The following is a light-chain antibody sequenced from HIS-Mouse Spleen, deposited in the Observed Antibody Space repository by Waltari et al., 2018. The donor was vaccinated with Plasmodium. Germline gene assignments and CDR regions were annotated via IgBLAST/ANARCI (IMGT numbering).Light chain of an antibody. CDR3: CSYAGSYTWV. Sequence: QSALTPPRSVSGAPRQSLPISCTGTRSDVAGYYSVTWYQQHPGKAPKRMIYDVSKRPSGVPDRFSGSKSGNTASLTISGLQADDEADYYCCSYAGSYTWVFGGGTKLTVL. J-gene: IGLJ3*02. CDR2: DVS. CDR1: RSDVAGYYS. V-gene: IGLV2-11*01.